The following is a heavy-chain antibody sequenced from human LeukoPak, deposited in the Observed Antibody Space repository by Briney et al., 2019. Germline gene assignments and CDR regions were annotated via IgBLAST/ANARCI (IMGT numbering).Heavy chain of an antibody. CDR1: GYTFTSYD. CDR3: ARARGSSRPFDY. J-gene: IGHJ4*02. Sequence: GASVKVSCKASGYTFTSYDINWVRQATGQGLEWMGIINPSGGSTSYAQKFQGRVTMTRDMSTSTVYMELSSLRSEDTAAYYCARARGSSRPFDYWGQGTLVTVSS. CDR2: INPSGGST. D-gene: IGHD6-13*01. V-gene: IGHV1-46*01.